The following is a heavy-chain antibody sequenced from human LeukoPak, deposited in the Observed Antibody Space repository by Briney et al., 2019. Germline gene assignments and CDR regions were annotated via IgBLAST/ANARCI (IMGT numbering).Heavy chain of an antibody. J-gene: IGHJ4*02. CDR3: AKDLTGGNYYLDY. V-gene: IGHV3-30*18. CDR1: GFTSSSSG. Sequence: SLRLSPTPTGFTSSSSGTHGVPQAPGKRPERGAVISSVVSGKHSAESVKGRFTISRDNSKNTLYLQMNSLRAEDTAVYYCAKDLTGGNYYLDYWGQGTLVTVSS. CDR2: ISSVVSGK. D-gene: IGHD1-26*01.